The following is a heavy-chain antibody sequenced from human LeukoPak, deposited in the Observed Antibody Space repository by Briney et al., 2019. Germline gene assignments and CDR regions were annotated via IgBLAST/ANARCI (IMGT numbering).Heavy chain of an antibody. CDR2: ISGSGGST. CDR3: AKRLSGSNGWYPDNDWYFDL. V-gene: IGHV3-23*01. D-gene: IGHD6-19*01. Sequence: GGSLRLSCAASGFTFSSYAMSSVRQAPGKGLEWVSAISGSGGSTYYADSVKGRFTISRDNSKNTLYLQMNSLRAEDTAVYYCAKRLSGSNGWYPDNDWYFDLWGRGTLVTVSS. CDR1: GFTFSSYA. J-gene: IGHJ2*01.